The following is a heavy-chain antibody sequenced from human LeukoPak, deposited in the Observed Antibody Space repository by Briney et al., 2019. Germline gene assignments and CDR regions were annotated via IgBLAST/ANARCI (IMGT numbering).Heavy chain of an antibody. CDR3: AATSRIAVADVFDY. J-gene: IGHJ4*02. CDR2: IYYSGST. D-gene: IGHD6-19*01. CDR1: GGSISSYY. V-gene: IGHV4-59*01. Sequence: SETLSLTCTVSGGSISSYYWSWIRQPPGKGLEGIGYIYYSGSTNYNPSLKSRVTISVDTSKNQFSLKLSSVTAADTAVYYCAATSRIAVADVFDYWGQGTLVAVSS.